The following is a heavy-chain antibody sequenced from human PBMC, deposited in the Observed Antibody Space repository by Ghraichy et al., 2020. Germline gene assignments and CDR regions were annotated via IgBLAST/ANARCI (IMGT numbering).Heavy chain of an antibody. CDR2: ISSSSSTI. J-gene: IGHJ4*02. CDR1: GFTFSSYS. D-gene: IGHD1-14*01. V-gene: IGHV3-48*02. CDR3: AREPSPDSHRAPFDY. Sequence: GGSLRLSCAASGFTFSSYSMNWVRQAPGKGLEWVSYISSSSSTIYYADSVKGRFTISRDNAKNSLYLQMNSLRDEDTAVYYCAREPSPDSHRAPFDYWGQGTLVTVSS.